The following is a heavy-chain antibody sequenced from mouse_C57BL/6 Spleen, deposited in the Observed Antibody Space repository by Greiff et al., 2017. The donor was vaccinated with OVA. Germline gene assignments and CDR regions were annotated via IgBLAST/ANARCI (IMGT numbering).Heavy chain of an antibody. CDR3: VRHYYGSSLLFAY. D-gene: IGHD1-1*01. CDR1: GFSFNTYA. CDR2: IRSKSNNYAT. V-gene: IGHV10-1*01. Sequence: EVKLEESGGGLVQPKGSLKLSCAASGFSFNTYAMNWVRQAPGKGLEWVARIRSKSNNYATYYADSVKDRFTISRDDSESMLYLQMNNLKTEDTAMYYCVRHYYGSSLLFAYWGQGTLVTVSA. J-gene: IGHJ3*01.